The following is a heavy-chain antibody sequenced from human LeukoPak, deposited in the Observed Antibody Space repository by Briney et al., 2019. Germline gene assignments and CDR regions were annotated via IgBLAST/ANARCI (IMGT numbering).Heavy chain of an antibody. CDR2: ISWNSGSI. CDR1: GFTFDDYA. V-gene: IGHV3-9*01. CDR3: AKALAVAGPYYYHGMDV. Sequence: GGSLRLSCAASGFTFDDYAMHWVRHAPGKGLEWVSGISWNSGSIGYADSVKGRFTISRDNAKNSLYLQMSSLRAEDTALYYCAKALAVAGPYYYHGMDVWGQGTTVTVSS. D-gene: IGHD6-19*01. J-gene: IGHJ6*02.